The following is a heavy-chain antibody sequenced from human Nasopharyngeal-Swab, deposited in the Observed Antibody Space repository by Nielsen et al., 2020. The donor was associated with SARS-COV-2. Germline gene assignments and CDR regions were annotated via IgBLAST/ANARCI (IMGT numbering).Heavy chain of an antibody. CDR3: ARDRMVRGVIKPHQFDY. CDR2: IKQDGSEK. Sequence: WIRQPPGKGLEWVANIKQDGSEKYYVDSVKGRFTISRDNAKNSLYLQMNSLRAEDTAVYYCARDRMVRGVIKPHQFDYWGQGTLVTVS. J-gene: IGHJ4*02. D-gene: IGHD3-10*01. V-gene: IGHV3-7*01.